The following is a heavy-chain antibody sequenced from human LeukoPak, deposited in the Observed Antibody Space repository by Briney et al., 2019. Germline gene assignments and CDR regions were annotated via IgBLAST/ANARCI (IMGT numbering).Heavy chain of an antibody. CDR1: GXTFRSYD. J-gene: IGHJ6*02. CDR3: AKALATRHMDV. Sequence: PGRSLRLSCAASGXTFRSYDVNWVRQAPGKGVEWVSYISSSGTTIYYADSVKGRFTISRDNARTSLYLQMSSLRAEDTAVYYCAKALATRHMDVWGQGTTVTVSS. V-gene: IGHV3-48*03. CDR2: ISSSGTTI.